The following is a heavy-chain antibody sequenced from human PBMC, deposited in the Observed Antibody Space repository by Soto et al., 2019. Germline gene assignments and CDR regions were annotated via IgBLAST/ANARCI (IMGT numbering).Heavy chain of an antibody. Sequence: EEQLLQSGGGLVQPGGSLRLSCAASGFTFSDYPMSWVRQAPGKGLEWVSSLGGSNRDTHYAASVEGRFTVSRDNSKSTLFLQMNSLRVEDTAIYYCAKDRVDHNSVWDPFDIWGQGTLVTVS. V-gene: IGHV3-23*01. J-gene: IGHJ3*02. CDR1: GFTFSDYP. CDR2: LGGSNRDT. D-gene: IGHD2-15*01. CDR3: AKDRVDHNSVWDPFDI.